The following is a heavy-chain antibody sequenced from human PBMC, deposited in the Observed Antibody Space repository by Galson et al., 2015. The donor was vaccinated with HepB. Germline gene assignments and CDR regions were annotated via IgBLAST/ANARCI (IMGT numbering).Heavy chain of an antibody. V-gene: IGHV3-7*04. J-gene: IGHJ3*02. CDR2: IKRDGTKT. CDR1: GFSFGGFW. D-gene: IGHD2-15*01. CDR3: AKDEWCKDGNCYDALDI. Sequence: SLRLSCAASGFSFGGFWMSWVRQAPGKGLEWVADIKRDGTKTYYMDSVKGRFTISRDNAKNSVFLQMNNLRVDDTAVYYCAKDEWCKDGNCYDALDIWGRGTMVTVSS.